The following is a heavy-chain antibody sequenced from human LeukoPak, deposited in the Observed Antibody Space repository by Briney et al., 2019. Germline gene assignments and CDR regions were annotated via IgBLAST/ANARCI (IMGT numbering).Heavy chain of an antibody. D-gene: IGHD4-17*01. CDR1: GFSFSSYE. CDR2: IISSSSYI. J-gene: IGHJ6*02. Sequence: GGSLRLSCAASGFSFSSYEMNWVRQAPGKGLEWVSSIISSSSYIYYADSVEGRFTIARDNAKDSLYLQMNSLRAEDTAVYYCARVSTVTTFLNYYGMDVWGQGTTVTVSS. CDR3: ARVSTVTTFLNYYGMDV. V-gene: IGHV3-21*01.